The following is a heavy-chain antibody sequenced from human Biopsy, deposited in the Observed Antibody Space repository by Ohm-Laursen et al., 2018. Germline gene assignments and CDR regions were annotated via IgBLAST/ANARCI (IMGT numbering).Heavy chain of an antibody. CDR2: VYYSGST. J-gene: IGHJ5*02. V-gene: IGHV4-59*08. Sequence: SDTLSLTCTVSGGSISSYYWTWIRQPPGKGLEWIGDVYYSGSTNRNPSLKSRVTILVDTPKNQFSLKLNSVTAADTAVYYCARDYDTSGYYYVSWGQGTLVTVSS. D-gene: IGHD3-22*01. CDR1: GGSISSYY. CDR3: ARDYDTSGYYYVS.